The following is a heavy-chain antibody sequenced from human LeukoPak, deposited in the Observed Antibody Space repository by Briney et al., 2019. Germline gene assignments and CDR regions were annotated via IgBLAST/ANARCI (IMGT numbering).Heavy chain of an antibody. V-gene: IGHV4-61*02. CDR3: ASYNSSYYWDDAFDI. D-gene: IGHD3-22*01. CDR1: GGSISSGSHY. CDR2: IYTSGST. J-gene: IGHJ3*02. Sequence: SETLSLTCTVSGGSISSGSHYWSWIRQPAGKGLEWIGRIYTSGSTKYNPSLKSRVTISVDTSKNQFSLKLSSVTAADTAVYYCASYNSSYYWDDAFDIWGQGTMVTVSS.